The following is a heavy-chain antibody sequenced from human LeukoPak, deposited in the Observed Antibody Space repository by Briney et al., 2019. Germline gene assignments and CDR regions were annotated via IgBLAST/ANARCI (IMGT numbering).Heavy chain of an antibody. CDR2: IYHSGST. Sequence: SETLSLTCTVSGGSVSNGSYYWSWIRQPPGKGLEWIGYIYHSGSTNYNPSLKSRVTISVDTSKNQFSLKLSSVTAADTAVYYCARDEDDLFDPWGQGTLVTVSS. D-gene: IGHD3-3*01. V-gene: IGHV4-61*01. CDR3: ARDEDDLFDP. CDR1: GGSVSNGSYY. J-gene: IGHJ5*02.